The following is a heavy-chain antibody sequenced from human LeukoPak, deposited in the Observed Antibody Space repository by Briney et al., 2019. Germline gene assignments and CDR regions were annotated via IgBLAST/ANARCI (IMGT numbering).Heavy chain of an antibody. Sequence: TGGSLRLSCAASGFTFSSYSMNWVRRAPGKGLEWVSSISSSSSYIYYADSVKGRFTISRDNAKNSLYLQINSLRAEDTAVYYCARDLRFESGDLGFDYWGQGTLVTVSS. CDR2: ISSSSSYI. V-gene: IGHV3-21*01. CDR3: ARDLRFESGDLGFDY. D-gene: IGHD3-10*01. CDR1: GFTFSSYS. J-gene: IGHJ4*02.